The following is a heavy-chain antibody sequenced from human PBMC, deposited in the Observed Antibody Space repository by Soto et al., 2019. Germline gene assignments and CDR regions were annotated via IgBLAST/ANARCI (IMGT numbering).Heavy chain of an antibody. CDR3: ARDLTGSSSFDY. CDR1: GFTFSSYA. D-gene: IGHD6-6*01. CDR2: ISYDGSNK. Sequence: QVQLVESGGGVVQPGRSLRLSCAASGFTFSSYAMHWVRQAPGKGLEWVAVISYDGSNKYYADSVKGRFTISRDNSKNTLYLQMNSLRAEDTAVYYCARDLTGSSSFDYWGQGTLVTVSS. V-gene: IGHV3-30-3*01. J-gene: IGHJ4*02.